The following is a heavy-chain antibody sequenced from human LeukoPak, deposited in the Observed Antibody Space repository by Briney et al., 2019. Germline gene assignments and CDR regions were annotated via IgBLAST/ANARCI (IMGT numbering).Heavy chain of an antibody. Sequence: GASVKVSCKASGYTFISYYIHWVRQAPGQGLEWMGIINPSGGGTRYAQKFQGRVTITADESTSTAYMELSSLRSEDTAVYYCASPRASRTYYYDSSGYYPYYFDYWGQGTLVTVSS. CDR2: INPSGGGT. D-gene: IGHD3-22*01. CDR3: ASPRASRTYYYDSSGYYPYYFDY. CDR1: GYTFISYY. J-gene: IGHJ4*02. V-gene: IGHV1-46*01.